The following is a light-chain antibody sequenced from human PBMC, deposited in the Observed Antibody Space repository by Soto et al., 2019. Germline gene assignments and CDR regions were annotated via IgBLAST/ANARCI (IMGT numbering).Light chain of an antibody. Sequence: QLVLTQPPSASGTPGQRVTISCSGSSSNIGSTSVYWYQQLPGTAPKLLIYSNNQRPSGVPDRFSGSKSGTSASLAISGLRSQDEADYYCATWDDSLSGVVFGGGTKLTVL. CDR2: SNN. V-gene: IGLV1-47*02. J-gene: IGLJ2*01. CDR3: ATWDDSLSGVV. CDR1: SSNIGSTS.